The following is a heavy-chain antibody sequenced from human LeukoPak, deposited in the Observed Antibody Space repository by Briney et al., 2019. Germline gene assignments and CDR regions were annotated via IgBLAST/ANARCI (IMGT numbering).Heavy chain of an antibody. CDR3: ARATVWSGDDPSYYYYMDV. J-gene: IGHJ6*03. CDR1: GGTFSSYA. Sequence: SVKVSCKASGGTFSSYAISWVRQAPGQGLEWMGGIIPIFGTANYAQKFQGRVTITADESTSTAYMELSSLRSEDTAVYYCARATVWSGDDPSYYYYMDVWGKGTTVTVSS. V-gene: IGHV1-69*13. D-gene: IGHD3-3*01. CDR2: IIPIFGTA.